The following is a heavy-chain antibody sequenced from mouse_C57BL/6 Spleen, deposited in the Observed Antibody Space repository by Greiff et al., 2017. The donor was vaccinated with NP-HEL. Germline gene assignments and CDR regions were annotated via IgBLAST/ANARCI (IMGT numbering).Heavy chain of an antibody. Sequence: VQLQQSGAELVRPGTSVKMSCKASGYTFTNYWIGWAKQRPGHGLEWIGDIYPGGGYTNYNEKFKGKATLTVDKSSSTAYMQLSSLTSEDSAVYYCARDYGDYWGQGTTLTVSS. D-gene: IGHD1-2*01. V-gene: IGHV1-63*01. CDR3: ARDYGDY. CDR2: IYPGGGYT. CDR1: GYTFTNYW. J-gene: IGHJ2*01.